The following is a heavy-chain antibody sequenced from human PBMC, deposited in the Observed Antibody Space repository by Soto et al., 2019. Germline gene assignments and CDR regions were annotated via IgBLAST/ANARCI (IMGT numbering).Heavy chain of an antibody. J-gene: IGHJ4*02. Sequence: GGSLRLSCAASGFTFSSYSMNWVRQAPGKGLEWVSSISSSSSYIYYADSVKGRFTISRDNAKNSLYLQMNSLRAEDTAVYYCARDRYSYGLGIDYWGQGTLVTVSS. CDR1: GFTFSSYS. D-gene: IGHD5-18*01. CDR3: ARDRYSYGLGIDY. CDR2: ISSSSSYI. V-gene: IGHV3-21*01.